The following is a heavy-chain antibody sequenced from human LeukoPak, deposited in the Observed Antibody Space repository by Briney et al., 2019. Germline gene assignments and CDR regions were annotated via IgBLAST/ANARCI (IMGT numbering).Heavy chain of an antibody. J-gene: IGHJ1*01. CDR3: AIIGTPGETEYYQL. CDR2: IRYDGGTS. CDR1: GVIFSSYA. V-gene: IGHV3-7*01. Sequence: GGSLRLSCAASGVIFSSYAMSWVRQAPGKGPEGLATIRYDGGTSYYAASMRGRFPISRDNAQNSLYLQINRLRAEDTAIYYCAIIGTPGETEYYQLWGQGTRVTVSS. D-gene: IGHD2-21*01.